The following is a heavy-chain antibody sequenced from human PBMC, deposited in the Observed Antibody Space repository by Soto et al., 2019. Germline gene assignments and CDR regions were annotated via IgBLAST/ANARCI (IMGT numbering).Heavy chain of an antibody. CDR2: INHGGRT. CDR3: ARGRVTNYYYYGADV. D-gene: IGHD2-8*01. Sequence: QVQLQQWGAGLLKPSETLSLTCAVSGEPFTDHFCTWIRQAPGKGLEWIGEINHGGRTYFNPSLMSRVTLSVDTSKNQFSLVLVSLTAADTGVYYCARGRVTNYYYYGADVWGQGTTVTVSS. CDR1: GEPFTDHF. V-gene: IGHV4-34*02. J-gene: IGHJ6*02.